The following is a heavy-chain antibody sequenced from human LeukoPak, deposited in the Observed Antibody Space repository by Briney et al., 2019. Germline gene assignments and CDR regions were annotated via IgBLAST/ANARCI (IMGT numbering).Heavy chain of an antibody. V-gene: IGHV5-51*01. CDR3: ATVDTAMGFDY. CDR1: EYSFTNYW. Sequence: GESLKISCKGSEYSFTNYWIGWVRQMPGKGLEWMGIIFPGDSDTRYSPSFQGQVTISADKSISTAYLQWSSLKASDTAMYYCATVDTAMGFDYWGQGTLVTVSS. J-gene: IGHJ4*02. CDR2: IFPGDSDT. D-gene: IGHD5-18*01.